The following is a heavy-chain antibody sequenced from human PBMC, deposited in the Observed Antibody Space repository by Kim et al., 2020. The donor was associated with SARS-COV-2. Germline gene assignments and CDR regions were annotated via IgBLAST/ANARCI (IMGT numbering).Heavy chain of an antibody. D-gene: IGHD6-13*01. Sequence: GESLKISCKGSGYSFTSYWISWVRQMPGKGLEWMGRIDPSDSYTNYSPSLQGHVTITADTSISTAFLQWSSLKASDTAMYYCASQIIAAAGADYYCMDAWGQGTTVTVSS. J-gene: IGHJ6*02. CDR1: GYSFTSYW. CDR3: ASQIIAAAGADYYCMDA. CDR2: IDPSDSYT. V-gene: IGHV5-10-1*01.